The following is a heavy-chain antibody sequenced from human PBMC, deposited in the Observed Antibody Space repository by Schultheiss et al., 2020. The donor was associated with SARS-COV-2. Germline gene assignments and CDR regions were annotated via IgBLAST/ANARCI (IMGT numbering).Heavy chain of an antibody. D-gene: IGHD2-2*01. CDR2: ISSSSSYI. Sequence: GGSLRLSCAASGFTFSSYSMNWVRQAPGKGLEWVSSISSSSSYIYYADSVKGRFTISRDNAKNSLYLQMNSLRAEDTAVYYCARATVVPAAMGYYYYMDVWGKGTTVTVSS. CDR3: ARATVVPAAMGYYYYMDV. V-gene: IGHV3-21*01. CDR1: GFTFSSYS. J-gene: IGHJ6*03.